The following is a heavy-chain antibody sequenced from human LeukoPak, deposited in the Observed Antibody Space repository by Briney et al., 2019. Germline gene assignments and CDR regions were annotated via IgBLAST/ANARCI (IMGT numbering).Heavy chain of an antibody. D-gene: IGHD3-22*01. V-gene: IGHV4-39*01. CDR2: IYYSGST. CDR3: ARHGLDYDSLGGFDP. Sequence: SETLSLTCTVSGGSISSSSYYWGWIRQPPGKGLEWIGSIYYSGSTYYNPSLKSRVTISVDTSKNQFSLKLSSVTAADTAVYYCARHGLDYDSLGGFDPWGQGTLVTVSS. CDR1: GGSISSSSYY. J-gene: IGHJ5*02.